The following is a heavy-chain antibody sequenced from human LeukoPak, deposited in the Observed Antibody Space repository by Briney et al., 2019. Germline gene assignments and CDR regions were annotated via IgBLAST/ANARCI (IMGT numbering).Heavy chain of an antibody. CDR2: INPKTGGT. D-gene: IGHD3-10*01. Sequence: ASVKVSCKASGYTFTDSYMHCVRQAPGQGLEWMGWINPKTGGTNYAQRFQGRVTMTRDTSIRTAYMALNSLRSDDTAVYYCARDGRLTIFVRGIITEGSPPKNWGQGTLVTVSS. J-gene: IGHJ4*02. V-gene: IGHV1-2*02. CDR3: ARDGRLTIFVRGIITEGSPPKN. CDR1: GYTFTDSY.